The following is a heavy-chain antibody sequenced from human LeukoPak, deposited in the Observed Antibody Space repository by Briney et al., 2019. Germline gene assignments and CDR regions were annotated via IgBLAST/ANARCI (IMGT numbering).Heavy chain of an antibody. D-gene: IGHD1-26*01. J-gene: IGHJ1*01. CDR2: ISYDGSNK. V-gene: IGHV3-30-3*01. CDR1: GFTFSSYA. CDR3: ARRRYSGSYPFQH. Sequence: PGGSLRLSCAASGFTFSSYAMHWVRQAPGKGLEWVAVISYDGSNKYYADSVKGRFTISRDNSKNTLYLQMNSLRAEDTAVYYCARRRYSGSYPFQHWGQGTLVTVSS.